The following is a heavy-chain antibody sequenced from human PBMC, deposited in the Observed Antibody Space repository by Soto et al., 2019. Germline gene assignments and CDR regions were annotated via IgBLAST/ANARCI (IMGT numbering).Heavy chain of an antibody. CDR2: IIPIFGTA. V-gene: IGHV1-69*01. CDR1: GGTFSSYA. Sequence: QVQLVQSGAEVKKPGSSVKVSCKASGGTFSSYAISWVRQAPGQGLEWMGGIIPIFGTANYAQKFQGRVTITADESMSTAYMELSCLRSEDTAVYYCVRSPGVVTAVGQPLNYWGQGTLVTVSS. CDR3: VRSPGVVTAVGQPLNY. J-gene: IGHJ4*02. D-gene: IGHD2-21*02.